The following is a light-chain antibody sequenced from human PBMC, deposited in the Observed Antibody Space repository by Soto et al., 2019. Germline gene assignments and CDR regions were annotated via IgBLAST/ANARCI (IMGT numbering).Light chain of an antibody. CDR1: QNINNN. J-gene: IGKJ2*01. V-gene: IGKV1-39*01. CDR3: QPRYTISYT. Sequence: DIQMTQSPSSLSASVVDRVTITCRASQNINNNLNWYQQKPGKAPKLLIYGASSLQSGVPSRFSGSGSGTHFTLIISSLQPEDFATYYCQPRYTISYTFGQGTKLEIK. CDR2: GAS.